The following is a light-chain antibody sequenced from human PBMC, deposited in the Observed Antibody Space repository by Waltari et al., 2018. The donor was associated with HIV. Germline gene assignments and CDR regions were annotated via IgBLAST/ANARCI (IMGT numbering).Light chain of an antibody. V-gene: IGKV1-9*01. CDR3: QQLDTYPQIT. J-gene: IGKJ4*01. CDR2: AAS. Sequence: DLQLTQSPSSLAVSVGDRVTITCRTSQGISSHLAWYQQKPGKAPKLLIYAASTLQSGVPSRFSGSGSGTEFILTIGSLQPEDFATYYCQQLDTYPQITFGGGTKVEVK. CDR1: QGISSH.